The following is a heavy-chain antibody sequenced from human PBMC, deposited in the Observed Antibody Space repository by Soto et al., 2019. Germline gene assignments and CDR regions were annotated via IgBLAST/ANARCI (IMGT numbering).Heavy chain of an antibody. J-gene: IGHJ4*02. CDR3: AREGNDCFDY. D-gene: IGHD2-8*01. CDR2: VSYDESNK. V-gene: IGHV3-30-3*01. CDR1: GFTFSSYA. Sequence: QVQLVESGGGVVQPGRSLRLSCAASGFTFSSYAMHWVRQAPGKGLEWVAVVSYDESNKYYADSVKGRFTISRDNSKNTLYLQMNSLRAEDTAVYYCAREGNDCFDYWGQGTLVTVSS.